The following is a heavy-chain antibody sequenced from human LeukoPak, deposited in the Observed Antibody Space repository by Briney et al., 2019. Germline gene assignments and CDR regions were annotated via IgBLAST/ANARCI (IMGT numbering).Heavy chain of an antibody. CDR2: IGVGAGST. CDR3: ARPVPSRLGWFDP. V-gene: IGHV3-23*01. D-gene: IGHD1-1*01. J-gene: IGHJ5*02. Sequence: GGSLRLSCEASGFTFSNYGLTWVRQAPGKGLEWVSGIGVGAGSTFYADSVKGRFTISRDNSKNTLYLQMNSLRAEDTAVYYCARPVPSRLGWFDPWGQGTLVTVSS. CDR1: GFTFSNYG.